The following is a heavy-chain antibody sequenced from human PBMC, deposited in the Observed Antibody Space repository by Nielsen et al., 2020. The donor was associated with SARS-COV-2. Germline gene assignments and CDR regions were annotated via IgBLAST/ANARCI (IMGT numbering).Heavy chain of an antibody. Sequence: GESLKISCAASGFTFSSYAVHWVRQAPGKGLEWVAVISYDGSNKYYADSVKGRFTISRDNSKNTLYLQMNSLRAEDTAVYYCARDNARRLWSRGRYFDYWGQGTLVTVSS. D-gene: IGHD3-10*01. J-gene: IGHJ4*02. CDR3: ARDNARRLWSRGRYFDY. CDR1: GFTFSSYA. V-gene: IGHV3-30-3*01. CDR2: ISYDGSNK.